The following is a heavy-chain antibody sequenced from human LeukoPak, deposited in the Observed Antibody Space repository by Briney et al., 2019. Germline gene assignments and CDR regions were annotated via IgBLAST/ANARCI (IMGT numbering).Heavy chain of an antibody. V-gene: IGHV1-2*04. CDR3: AREYQYQLDY. CDR2: INPNSGGT. J-gene: IGHJ4*02. D-gene: IGHD2-2*01. Sequence: ASVKVSCEASGYNFGIFGISWVRQAPGQGLGWMGWINPNSGGTNYAQKFQGWVTMTRDTSISTAYMELSRLRSDDTAVYYCAREYQYQLDYWGQGTLVTVSS. CDR1: GYNFGIFG.